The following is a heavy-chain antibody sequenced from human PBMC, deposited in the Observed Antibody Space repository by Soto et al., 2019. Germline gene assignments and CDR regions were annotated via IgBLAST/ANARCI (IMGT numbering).Heavy chain of an antibody. Sequence: EVQLVESGGGLVQPGGSLRLSCAASGFTFSSYSMNWVRQAPGKGLEWVSYISSSSTIYYADSVKGRFTISRDNAKNSLYLQMNSLRDEDTAVYYCARVSTGHTVTNWPDYWGQGTLVTVSS. CDR3: ARVSTGHTVTNWPDY. CDR2: ISSSSTI. D-gene: IGHD4-17*01. J-gene: IGHJ4*02. CDR1: GFTFSSYS. V-gene: IGHV3-48*02.